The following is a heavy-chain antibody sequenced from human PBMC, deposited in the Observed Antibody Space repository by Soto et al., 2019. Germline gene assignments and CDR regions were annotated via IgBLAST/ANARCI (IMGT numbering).Heavy chain of an antibody. Sequence: GGSLRLSCAASGFTVSSNYMSWVRQAPGKGLEWVSVIYSGGSTYYADSVKGRFTISRDNSKNTLYLQMNSLRAEDTAVYYCAREGGERGGWYRGHFDYWGQGTLVTVSS. CDR3: AREGGERGGWYRGHFDY. V-gene: IGHV3-66*01. CDR1: GFTVSSNY. J-gene: IGHJ4*02. D-gene: IGHD6-19*01. CDR2: IYSGGST.